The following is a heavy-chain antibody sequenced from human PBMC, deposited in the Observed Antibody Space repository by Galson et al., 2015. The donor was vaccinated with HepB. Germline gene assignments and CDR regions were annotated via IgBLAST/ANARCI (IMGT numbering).Heavy chain of an antibody. Sequence: SLRLSCAASGFTFDDYAMHWVRQAPGKGLEWVSGISWNSGSIGYADSVKGRFTISRDNAKNSLYLQMNSLRAEDTALYYCAKVHYYYGMDVWGQGTTVTVSS. J-gene: IGHJ6*02. CDR3: AKVHYYYGMDV. V-gene: IGHV3-9*01. CDR1: GFTFDDYA. CDR2: ISWNSGSI.